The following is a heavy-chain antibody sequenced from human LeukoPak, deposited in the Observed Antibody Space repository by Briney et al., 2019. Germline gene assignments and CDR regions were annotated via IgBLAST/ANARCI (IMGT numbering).Heavy chain of an antibody. CDR2: IGTGGDT. D-gene: IGHD2-21*02. CDR1: GFIFSTYD. J-gene: IGHJ3*02. V-gene: IGHV3-13*01. CDR3: AREIMVVTAGADALDI. Sequence: GGSLRLSCAASGFIFSTYDMHWVRQATGKGLEWISAIGTGGDTYYADSVKGRFTISRDNAKNSLYLQMNSLRVGDTAMYYCAREIMVVTAGADALDIWGPGTMVTVSS.